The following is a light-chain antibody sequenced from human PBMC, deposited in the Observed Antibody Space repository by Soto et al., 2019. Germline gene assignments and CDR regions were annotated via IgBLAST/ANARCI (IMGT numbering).Light chain of an antibody. CDR2: GVS. J-gene: IGKJ2*01. Sequence: EIVMTQSPATLSVSPGERATLSCRASQSISSNLAWYQQRPGQAPRLLIYGVSTRATGVPARFSGSGSGTEFTLTISSLQSEDFAVYYCQQYNNWYTFGQGTKVDI. V-gene: IGKV3-15*01. CDR3: QQYNNWYT. CDR1: QSISSN.